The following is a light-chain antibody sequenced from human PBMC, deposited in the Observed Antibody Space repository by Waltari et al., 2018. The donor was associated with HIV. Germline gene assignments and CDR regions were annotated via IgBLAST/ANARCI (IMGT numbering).Light chain of an antibody. CDR2: GNN. CDR3: QVWHRDSEHYV. Sequence: QSVLTQPPSVSGAPGQRVTISCTGSSSNIGAGYDVHWYQQLPGTAPKLLIYGNNNRPSGIPERFSGSNFGSTATLTISRVEAGDEADYYCQVWHRDSEHYVFGTGTKVTVL. J-gene: IGLJ1*01. V-gene: IGLV1-40*01. CDR1: SSNIGAGYD.